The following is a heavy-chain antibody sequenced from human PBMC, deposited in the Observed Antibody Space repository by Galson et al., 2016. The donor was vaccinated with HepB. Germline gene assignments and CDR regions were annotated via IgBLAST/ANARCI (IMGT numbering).Heavy chain of an antibody. Sequence: SLRLSCAASGFTFGDYAMHWVRQAPGKGLEWVSGISWNSGNTGYVDSVKGRFTISRDNPKNTVELQMNSLRAEDTAVYYCVKEKQITVVSVFDMWGQGTLVTVSS. D-gene: IGHD5/OR15-5a*01. CDR1: GFTFGDYA. J-gene: IGHJ3*02. V-gene: IGHV3-9*01. CDR2: ISWNSGNT. CDR3: VKEKQITVVSVFDM.